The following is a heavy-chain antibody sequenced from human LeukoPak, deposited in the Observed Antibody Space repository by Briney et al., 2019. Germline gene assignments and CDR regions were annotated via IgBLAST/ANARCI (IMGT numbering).Heavy chain of an antibody. V-gene: IGHV3-53*01. CDR1: GFTVSSNY. CDR3: ARDRVNWNDVGGLFDY. Sequence: GGSLGLSCAASGFTVSSNYMSWVRQAPGKGLEWVSLIYSGGSTSYADSVKGRFTFSRDNSKNTLYLQVNSLRAEDTAVYYCARDRVNWNDVGGLFDYWGQGTLVTVSS. D-gene: IGHD1-1*01. CDR2: IYSGGST. J-gene: IGHJ4*02.